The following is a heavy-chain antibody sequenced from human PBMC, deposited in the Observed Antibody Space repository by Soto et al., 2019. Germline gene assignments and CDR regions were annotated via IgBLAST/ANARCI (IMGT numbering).Heavy chain of an antibody. CDR2: IYYSGST. CDR3: ARLSWIQLWLRGYFDY. Sequence: PSETLSLTCTVSGGSISSSSYYWGWIRQPPGKGLEWIGSIYYSGSTYYNPSLKSRVTISVDTSKNQFSLKLSSVTAADTAVYYCARLSWIQLWLRGYFDYWGQGTLVTVSS. D-gene: IGHD5-18*01. J-gene: IGHJ4*02. V-gene: IGHV4-39*01. CDR1: GGSISSSSYY.